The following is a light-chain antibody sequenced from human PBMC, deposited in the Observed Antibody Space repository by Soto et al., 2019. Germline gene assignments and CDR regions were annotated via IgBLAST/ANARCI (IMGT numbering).Light chain of an antibody. CDR1: QSVNSN. V-gene: IGKV3-20*01. CDR3: HQYGSSPQT. Sequence: EIVMPQSPATLSVSPGARATLSCRASQSVNSNLAWYQQKPGQAPRLLIYGASSRATGIPDRFSGSGSGTDFTLTISRLEPEDFAVYYCHQYGSSPQTFGQGTKVDIK. CDR2: GAS. J-gene: IGKJ1*01.